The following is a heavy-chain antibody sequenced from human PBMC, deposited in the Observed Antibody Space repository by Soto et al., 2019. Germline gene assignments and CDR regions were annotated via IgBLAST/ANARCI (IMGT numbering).Heavy chain of an antibody. J-gene: IGHJ4*02. CDR3: ARSPLPQYYFDY. V-gene: IGHV1-69*06. Sequence: SVKVSCKASGGTFSSYAVSWVRQAPGQGLEWMGGIIPIFGTANYAQKFQGRVTITADKSTSTAYMELSSLRSEDTAVYYCARSPLPQYYFDYWGQGTMLIVSS. CDR2: IIPIFGTA. CDR1: GGTFSSYA.